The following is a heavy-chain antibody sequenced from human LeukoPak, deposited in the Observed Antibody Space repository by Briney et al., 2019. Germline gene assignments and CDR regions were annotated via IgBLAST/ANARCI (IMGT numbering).Heavy chain of an antibody. Sequence: PSETLSLTCTVSGGSITSGSYYWGWIRQPAGKGLEWIGRVHTDESTKYNPSLKSRVTISADTSKNQFSPKLSSVTAADTAVYYCARDSSYCGGDCYSNWGQGTLVTVSS. V-gene: IGHV4-61*02. J-gene: IGHJ4*02. CDR1: GGSITSGSYY. CDR2: VHTDEST. CDR3: ARDSSYCGGDCYSN. D-gene: IGHD2-21*01.